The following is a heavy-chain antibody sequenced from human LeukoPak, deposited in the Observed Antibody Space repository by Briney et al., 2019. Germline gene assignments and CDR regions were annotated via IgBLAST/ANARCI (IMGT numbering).Heavy chain of an antibody. CDR2: INPNSGGT. D-gene: IGHD3-10*01. J-gene: IGHJ3*02. V-gene: IGHV1-2*02. CDR1: GYTFTGYY. CDR3: ARALDYYGSGSYFGDGAFDI. Sequence: GASVKVSCKASGYTFTGYYMHWVRQAPGQGLEWMGWINPNSGGTNYAQKFQGRVTMTRDTSISTAYMELSRLRSDDTAVYYCARALDYYGSGSYFGDGAFDIWGQGTMVTVSS.